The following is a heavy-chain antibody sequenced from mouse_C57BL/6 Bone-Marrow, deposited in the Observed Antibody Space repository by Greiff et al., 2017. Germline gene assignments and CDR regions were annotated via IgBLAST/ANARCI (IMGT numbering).Heavy chain of an antibody. CDR1: GFTFSSYG. D-gene: IGHD1-1*01. CDR3: ARTTTVVDYAMDY. J-gene: IGHJ4*01. V-gene: IGHV5-6*01. CDR2: ISSGGSYT. Sequence: EVQLQESGGDLVKPGGSLKLSCAASGFTFSSYGMSWVRQTPDKRLEWVATISSGGSYTYYQDSVKGRFTISRDNAKNTLYLQMSSLKSEDTAMYYCARTTTVVDYAMDYWGQGTSVTVSS.